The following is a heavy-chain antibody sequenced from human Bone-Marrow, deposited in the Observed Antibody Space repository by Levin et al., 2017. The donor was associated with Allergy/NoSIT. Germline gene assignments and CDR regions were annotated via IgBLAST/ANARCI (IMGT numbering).Heavy chain of an antibody. Sequence: PGGSLRLSCEASGFTFSSYTINWVRQAPGKGLEWVSSISSSSAYIYYADSVKGRFTISRDNAQNSLYLQMNSLRAEDTAVYYCARSIGTSETGIEYWGQGTLVTVSS. J-gene: IGHJ4*02. CDR3: ARSIGTSETGIEY. D-gene: IGHD6-13*01. CDR1: GFTFSSYT. CDR2: ISSSSAYI. V-gene: IGHV3-21*01.